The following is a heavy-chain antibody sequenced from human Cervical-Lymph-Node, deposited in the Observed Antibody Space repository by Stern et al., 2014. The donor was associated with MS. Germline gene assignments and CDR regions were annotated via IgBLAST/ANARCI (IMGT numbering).Heavy chain of an antibody. CDR3: ARTTYDYYYGMDV. D-gene: IGHD3-16*01. J-gene: IGHJ6*02. V-gene: IGHV2-26*01. CDR2: IFSNDEK. Sequence: QVTLRESGPVLVKPTETLTLTCTVSGFSLSNARMGVSWIRHPPGKAREWLAHIFSNDEKSYSTSLKSRLTISKDTSKSQVVLTMTNMDPVDTATYYCARTTYDYYYGMDVWGQGTTVTVSS. CDR1: GFSLSNARMG.